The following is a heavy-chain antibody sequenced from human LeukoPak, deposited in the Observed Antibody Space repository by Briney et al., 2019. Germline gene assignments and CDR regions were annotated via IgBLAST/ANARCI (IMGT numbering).Heavy chain of an antibody. D-gene: IGHD5-18*01. CDR1: GFTFSSYA. V-gene: IGHV3-23*01. Sequence: GGSLRLSCAASGFTFSSYAMSWVRQAPGKGLEWVSAISGSGGSTYYADSVKGRFTISRDNSKNTLYLQMNSLRAEDTAVYYCARARSSYGYGDAFDIWGQGTMVTVSS. J-gene: IGHJ3*02. CDR2: ISGSGGST. CDR3: ARARSSYGYGDAFDI.